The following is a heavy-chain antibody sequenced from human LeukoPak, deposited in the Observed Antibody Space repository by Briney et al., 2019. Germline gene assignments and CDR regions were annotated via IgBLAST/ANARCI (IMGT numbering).Heavy chain of an antibody. CDR2: IRYDGSNK. CDR1: GFTFSSYG. Sequence: GGSLRLSCAASGFTFSSYGMHWVRQAPGKGLEWVTFIRYDGSNKYYADSMKGRFTISRDNSKNTLYLQMNNLRPEDTAVYYCAKAVFGVASAYYDYWGQGTLVTVSS. J-gene: IGHJ4*02. V-gene: IGHV3-30*02. CDR3: AKAVFGVASAYYDY. D-gene: IGHD3-3*01.